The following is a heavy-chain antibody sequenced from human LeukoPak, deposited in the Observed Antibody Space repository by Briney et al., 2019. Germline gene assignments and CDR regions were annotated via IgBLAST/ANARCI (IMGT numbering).Heavy chain of an antibody. D-gene: IGHD2-21*02. Sequence: GASVKVSCKASGGTFSSYAISWVRQAPGQGLEWMGGIIPIFGTANYAQKFQGRVTITADKSTSTAYMELSSLRSEDTAVYYCASGGLQAIYYYYYMDVWGKGTTVTVSS. CDR1: GGTFSSYA. V-gene: IGHV1-69*06. CDR2: IIPIFGTA. CDR3: ASGGLQAIYYYYYMDV. J-gene: IGHJ6*03.